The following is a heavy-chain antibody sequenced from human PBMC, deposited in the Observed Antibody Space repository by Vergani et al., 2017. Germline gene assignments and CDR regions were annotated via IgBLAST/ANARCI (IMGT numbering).Heavy chain of an antibody. V-gene: IGHV3-30*02. Sequence: QVQLVEWGGGVVQPGGSLRLSCTASGFIFSSHGMHWVRQAPGKGLEWVAFIRYDGSRRDYGESVKGRFTISRDNSRNAVYLQMNILRVEDTGVYYCTRSECSGTTCYGHYFDLWGHGILVTVSS. J-gene: IGHJ4*01. CDR3: TRSECSGTTCYGHYFDL. CDR1: GFIFSSHG. D-gene: IGHD2-15*01. CDR2: IRYDGSRR.